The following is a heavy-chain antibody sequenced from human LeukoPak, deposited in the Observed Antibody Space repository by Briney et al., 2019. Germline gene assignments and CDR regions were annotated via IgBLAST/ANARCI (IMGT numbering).Heavy chain of an antibody. CDR1: GGTFSSYA. CDR2: IIAIFGTA. V-gene: IGHV1-69*05. CDR3: ARDFRDSSGYSHAEYFQH. Sequence: SVKVSCKASGGTFSSYAISWVRQAPGQGLEWMGGIIAIFGTANYAQKFQGRVTITTDESTSTAYMELSSLRSEDTAVYYCARDFRDSSGYSHAEYFQHWGQGTLVTVSS. D-gene: IGHD3-22*01. J-gene: IGHJ1*01.